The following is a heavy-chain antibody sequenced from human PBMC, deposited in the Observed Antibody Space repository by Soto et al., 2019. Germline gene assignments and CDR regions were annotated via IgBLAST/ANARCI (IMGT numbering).Heavy chain of an antibody. J-gene: IGHJ4*02. CDR2: MYPSGST. CDR3: GRAPDS. CDR1: DGSGSSRGSHY. Sequence: ALETLCDTCSVSDGSGSSRGSHYWGWIRQPPGQGLEWIGSMYPSGSTYSNPSLKSRVIISVDTSKNQFSLKLNSVTAADTAVYYCGRAPDSWAQGTLVTVSS. V-gene: IGHV4-39*01.